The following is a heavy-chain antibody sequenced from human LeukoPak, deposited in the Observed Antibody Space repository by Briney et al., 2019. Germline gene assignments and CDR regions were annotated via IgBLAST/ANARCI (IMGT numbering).Heavy chain of an antibody. CDR3: ARGGELWELPTY. CDR2: INPNSGGT. J-gene: IGHJ4*02. Sequence: ASVKVSCKASGYTFTSYDINWVRQAPGQGLEWMGWINPNSGGTNYAQKFQGRVTMTRDTSISTAYMELSRLRSDDTAVYYCARGGELWELPTYWGQGTLVTVSS. CDR1: GYTFTSYD. D-gene: IGHD1-26*01. V-gene: IGHV1-2*02.